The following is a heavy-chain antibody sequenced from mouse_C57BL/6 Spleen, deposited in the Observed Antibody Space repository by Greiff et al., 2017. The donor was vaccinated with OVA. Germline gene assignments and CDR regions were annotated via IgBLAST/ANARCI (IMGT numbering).Heavy chain of an antibody. CDR1: GYSITSGYY. V-gene: IGHV3-6*01. D-gene: IGHD1-1*01. CDR2: ISYDGGN. CDR3: AREYYGRSYDY. Sequence: EVQVVESGPGLVKPSPSLSLPCSVTGYSITSGYYWHWIRQFPGNKLEWMGYISYDGGNNYNPSLHNRITVTRDTSKNQFFLKLNSVTTEDTATYYCAREYYGRSYDYWGQGTTLTVSS. J-gene: IGHJ2*01.